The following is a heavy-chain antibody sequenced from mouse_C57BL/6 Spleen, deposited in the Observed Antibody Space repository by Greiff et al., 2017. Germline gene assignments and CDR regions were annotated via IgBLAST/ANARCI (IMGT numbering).Heavy chain of an antibody. J-gene: IGHJ3*01. CDR3: ASKEDYYGPWFAY. V-gene: IGHV3-6*01. D-gene: IGHD1-2*01. Sequence: ESGPGLVKPSQSLSLTCSVTGYSITSGYYWNWIRQFPGNKLEWMGYISYDGSNNYNPSLKNRISITRDTSKNQFFLKLNSVTTEDTATYYCASKEDYYGPWFAYWGQGTLVTVSA. CDR2: ISYDGSN. CDR1: GYSITSGYY.